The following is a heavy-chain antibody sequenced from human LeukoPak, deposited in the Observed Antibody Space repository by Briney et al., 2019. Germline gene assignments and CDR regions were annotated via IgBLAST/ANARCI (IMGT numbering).Heavy chain of an antibody. J-gene: IGHJ3*02. CDR2: ISNIGTT. Sequence: PSETLSLTCTVSGASIRSYFWTWIRQSPGKGLEWIGYISNIGTTNYNPSLKSRVTISADTSKNQFSLNLSSVTAADTAVYYCTRDRSALDTWGQGTMVTVSS. V-gene: IGHV4-59*01. CDR3: TRDRSALDT. CDR1: GASIRSYF.